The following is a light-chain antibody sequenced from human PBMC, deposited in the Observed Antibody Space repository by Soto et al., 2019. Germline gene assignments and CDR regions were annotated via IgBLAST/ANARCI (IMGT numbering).Light chain of an antibody. CDR2: KAS. Sequence: DIQMTQSPSTLSASVGYSVTITCRASQSISSWLAWYQQKPGKAPQLLIYKASSLESGVPSRFSGSGSGTEFTLTISSLQHDDFATYYCQQYSTYTPRTFGQGTKVDIK. J-gene: IGKJ1*01. V-gene: IGKV1-5*03. CDR3: QQYSTYTPRT. CDR1: QSISSW.